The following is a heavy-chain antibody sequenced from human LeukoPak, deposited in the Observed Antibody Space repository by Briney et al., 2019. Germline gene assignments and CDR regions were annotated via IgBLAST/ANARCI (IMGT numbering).Heavy chain of an antibody. J-gene: IGHJ4*02. CDR1: GGSISSSSYY. D-gene: IGHD2-15*01. CDR2: IYYSGST. Sequence: SKTLSLTCTVSGGSISSSSYYWGWIRQPPGKGLEWIGSIYYSGSTYYNPSLKSRVTISVDTSKNQFSLKLSSVTAADTAVYYCARGLYCSGGSCYSVGQEWEYWGQGTLVTVSS. V-gene: IGHV4-39*07. CDR3: ARGLYCSGGSCYSVGQEWEY.